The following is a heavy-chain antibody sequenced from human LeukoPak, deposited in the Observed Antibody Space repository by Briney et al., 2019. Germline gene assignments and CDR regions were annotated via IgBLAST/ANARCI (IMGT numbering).Heavy chain of an antibody. D-gene: IGHD5/OR15-5a*01. J-gene: IGHJ5*02. CDR1: GGSFSGYY. Sequence: SETLSLTCAVYGGSFSGYYWSWVRQSPGKGLEWLGEMNDSGNGNYNPSLERRVTISVDTSKNQFSLKLSSVTAADTAVYYCARGVLNWFDPWGQGTLVSVSS. CDR2: MNDSGNG. V-gene: IGHV4-34*01. CDR3: ARGVLNWFDP.